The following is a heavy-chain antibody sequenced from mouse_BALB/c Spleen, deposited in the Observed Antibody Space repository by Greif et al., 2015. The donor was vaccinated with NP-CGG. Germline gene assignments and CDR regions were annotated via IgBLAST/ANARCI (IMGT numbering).Heavy chain of an antibody. D-gene: IGHD2-1*01. J-gene: IGHJ4*01. Sequence: EVKLMESGGGLVQPGGSRKLSCAASGFTFSSFGMHWVCQAPEKGLEWVAYISSGSSTIYYADTVKGRFTISRDNPKNTLFLQMTSLRSEDTAMYYCARYGNYAMDYWGQGTSVTVSS. CDR1: GFTFSSFG. V-gene: IGHV5-17*02. CDR2: ISSGSSTI. CDR3: ARYGNYAMDY.